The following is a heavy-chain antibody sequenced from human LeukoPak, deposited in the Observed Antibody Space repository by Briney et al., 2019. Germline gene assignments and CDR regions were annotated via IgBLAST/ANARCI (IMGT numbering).Heavy chain of an antibody. D-gene: IGHD3-22*01. CDR1: GYTFTSYG. CDR3: ARDGYYYDSSGYYPFWY. Sequence: ASVKVSCKASGYTFTSYGISWARQAPGQGLEWMGWISAYNGNTNYAQKLQGRVTMTTDTSTSTAYMELRSLRSDDTAVYYCARDGYYYDSSGYYPFWYWGQGTLVTVSS. CDR2: ISAYNGNT. J-gene: IGHJ4*02. V-gene: IGHV1-18*01.